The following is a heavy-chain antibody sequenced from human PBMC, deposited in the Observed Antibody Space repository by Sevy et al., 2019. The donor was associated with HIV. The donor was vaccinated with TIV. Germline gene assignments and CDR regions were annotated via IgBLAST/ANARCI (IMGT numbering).Heavy chain of an antibody. V-gene: IGHV1-8*01. J-gene: IGHJ5*02. CDR3: ARGLVVVAASPGYWFDP. Sequence: ASVKVSCKASGYTFTSYDINWVRQATGQGLEWMGWMNPNRGNTGYAQKFQGRVTMTRNTSISTAYMELSSLRSEDTAVYYCARGLVVVAASPGYWFDPWGQGTLVTVSS. D-gene: IGHD2-15*01. CDR2: MNPNRGNT. CDR1: GYTFTSYD.